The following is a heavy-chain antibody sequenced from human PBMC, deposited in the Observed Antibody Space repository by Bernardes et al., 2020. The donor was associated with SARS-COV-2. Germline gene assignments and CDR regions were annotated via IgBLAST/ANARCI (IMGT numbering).Heavy chain of an antibody. J-gene: IGHJ2*01. CDR1: GGSFSGYY. V-gene: IGHV4-34*01. D-gene: IGHD2-2*01. CDR2: INHSGST. CDR3: ARRVGGYCSSTSCLHWYFDL. Sequence: SETLSLTCAVYGGSFSGYYWSWIRQPPGKGLEWIGEINHSGSTYYNPSLKSRVTISVDTSKNQFSLKLSSVTAADTAVYYCARRVGGYCSSTSCLHWYFDLWGRGTLVTVSS.